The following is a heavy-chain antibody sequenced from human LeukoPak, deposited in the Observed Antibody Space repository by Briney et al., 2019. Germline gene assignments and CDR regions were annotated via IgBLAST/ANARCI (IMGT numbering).Heavy chain of an antibody. J-gene: IGHJ3*02. CDR2: IYYSGST. CDR1: GGSISSGGYY. V-gene: IGHV4-31*03. Sequence: SETLSLTCTVSGGSISSGGYYWSWIRQHPGKGLEWIGYIYYSGSTYYNPSLKSRVTISEDTSKNHFSLKLSSVTAADTAVYYCARVGRITIFGVVIPDAFDIWGQGTMVTVSS. D-gene: IGHD3-3*01. CDR3: ARVGRITIFGVVIPDAFDI.